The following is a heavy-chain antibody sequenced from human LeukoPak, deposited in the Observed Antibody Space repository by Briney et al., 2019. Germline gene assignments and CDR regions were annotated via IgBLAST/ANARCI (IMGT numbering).Heavy chain of an antibody. V-gene: IGHV4-38-2*02. Sequence: SETLSLTCTVSGYSITRHYSWAWVRQPPGKGLEWIGSLYNSGSTYYSPSLKSRASLSVDTSKNELSLQLSSVTAADTAVYFCARGRVSSSTWYSTYYYYFYMDVWGKGTTVTVSS. CDR3: ARGRVSSSTWYSTYYYYFYMDV. D-gene: IGHD1-1*01. CDR1: GYSITRHYS. CDR2: LYNSGST. J-gene: IGHJ6*03.